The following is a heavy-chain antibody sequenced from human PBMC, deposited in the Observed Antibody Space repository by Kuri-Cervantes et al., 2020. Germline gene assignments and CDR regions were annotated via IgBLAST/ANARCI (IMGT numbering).Heavy chain of an antibody. CDR2: INHSGST. CDR3: ARGLINLARPKFDY. Sequence: ESLKISCAVYGGSFSGYYWSWIRQPPGKGLEWIGEINHSGSTNYNPSLKSRVTISVGTSKKQFSLKVNSVTAADTAVYYCARGLINLARPKFDYWGQGTLVTVSS. D-gene: IGHD3-16*01. V-gene: IGHV4-34*01. CDR1: GGSFSGYY. J-gene: IGHJ4*02.